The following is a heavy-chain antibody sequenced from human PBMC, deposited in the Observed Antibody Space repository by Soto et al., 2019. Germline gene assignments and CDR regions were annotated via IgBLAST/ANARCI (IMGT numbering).Heavy chain of an antibody. CDR3: TTASGVVVAATLGY. J-gene: IGHJ4*02. D-gene: IGHD2-15*01. CDR2: IKSKTDGGTT. Sequence: EVQLVESGGGLVKPGGSLRLSCAATGFTFNNSWMSWVRQAPGKGLEWVGRIKSKTDGGTTDYAAPVKGRFTISRDDSKNTLYLQMNSLKTEDTAVYYCTTASGVVVAATLGYWGQGTLVTVSS. V-gene: IGHV3-15*01. CDR1: GFTFNNSW.